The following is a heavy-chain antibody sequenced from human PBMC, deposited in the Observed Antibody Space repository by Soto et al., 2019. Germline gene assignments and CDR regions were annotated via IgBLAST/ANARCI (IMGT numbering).Heavy chain of an antibody. J-gene: IGHJ6*02. Sequence: QVQLVQSGAEVRKSGSSVKVSCKAAGGTFSDYALSWVRQAPGQGLEWMGWIIPMFATTNYAQKFQGRVTITADDSATTAHMELSSLKSEETAVYYCARGRGIGFSSTWNIYWYYNMDVWGQGTTVTVSS. D-gene: IGHD6-13*01. CDR1: GGTFSDYA. CDR3: ARGRGIGFSSTWNIYWYYNMDV. CDR2: IIPMFATT. V-gene: IGHV1-69*01.